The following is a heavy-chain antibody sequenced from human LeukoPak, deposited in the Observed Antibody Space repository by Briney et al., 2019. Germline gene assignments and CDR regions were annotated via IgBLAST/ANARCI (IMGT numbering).Heavy chain of an antibody. J-gene: IGHJ5*02. CDR1: GFTFSSYA. CDR3: AKDKHPGSGGWFDP. V-gene: IGHV3-23*01. D-gene: IGHD1-26*01. CDR2: ISGSGGST. Sequence: GGSLRLSSAASGFTFSSYAMSWVRQAPGKGLEWVSAISGSGGSTYYADSVKGRFTISRDNSKNTLYLQMNSLRAEDTAVYYCAKDKHPGSGGWFDPWGQGTLVTVSS.